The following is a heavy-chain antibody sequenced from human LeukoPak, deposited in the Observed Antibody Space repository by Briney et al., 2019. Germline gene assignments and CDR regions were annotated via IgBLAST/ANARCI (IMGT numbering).Heavy chain of an antibody. CDR2: ISAYNGNT. CDR3: ARHPDRAELDY. D-gene: IGHD1-14*01. J-gene: IGHJ4*02. V-gene: IGHV1-18*01. CDR1: GYTFTSHG. Sequence: ASVKVSCKASGYTFTSHGFSWVRQAPGQGLEWMGWISAYNGNTNYAQKLQGRVTMTTDTSTSAAYMELRSLRSDDTAVYYCARHPDRAELDYWGQGTLVTVSS.